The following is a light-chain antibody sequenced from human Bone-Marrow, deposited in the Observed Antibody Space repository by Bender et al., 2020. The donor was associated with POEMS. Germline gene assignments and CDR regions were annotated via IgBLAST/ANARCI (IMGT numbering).Light chain of an antibody. CDR3: QVWDRSNDRLNVL. V-gene: IGLV3-21*03. Sequence: SYVLTQPPSVSVAPGKTARITCGGNNIGSKTVHWYQQKPGQAPVLVVFEDSNRPSGIPERFSGSNSGNTATLTISRVEAGDEADYYCQVWDRSNDRLNVLFGGGTKLTVL. CDR1: NIGSKT. CDR2: EDS. J-gene: IGLJ2*01.